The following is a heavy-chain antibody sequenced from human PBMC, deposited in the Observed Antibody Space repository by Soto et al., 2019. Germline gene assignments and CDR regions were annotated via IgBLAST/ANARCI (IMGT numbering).Heavy chain of an antibody. CDR2: IIPLFGTA. Sequence: QVQLVQSGAEVKKPGSSVKVSCKASGGTFTSYTITWVRRAPGQGLEWMGGIIPLFGTANYAQKFQGRVTITADESTTTALRERSSLRSDDTAVYYWARETTTVTRDYFYYGMDVGGQGTTVTVSS. J-gene: IGHJ6*02. CDR1: GGTFTSYT. V-gene: IGHV1-69*01. D-gene: IGHD4-17*01. CDR3: ARETTTVTRDYFYYGMDV.